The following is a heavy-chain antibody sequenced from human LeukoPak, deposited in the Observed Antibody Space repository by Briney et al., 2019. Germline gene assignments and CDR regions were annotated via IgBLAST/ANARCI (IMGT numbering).Heavy chain of an antibody. CDR2: ISSSSSYI. D-gene: IGHD5-18*01. V-gene: IGHV3-21*01. J-gene: IGHJ4*02. Sequence: GGSLRLSCAASGFTFSSYSMNWVRQAPGKGLEWVSSISSSSSYIYYADSVKGRFTISRDNAKNSLYLQMNSPRAEDTAVYYCARDRSRQLGLFGYWGQGTLVTVSS. CDR1: GFTFSSYS. CDR3: ARDRSRQLGLFGY.